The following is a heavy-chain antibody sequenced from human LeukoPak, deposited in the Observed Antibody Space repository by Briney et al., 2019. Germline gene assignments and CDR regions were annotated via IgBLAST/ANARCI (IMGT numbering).Heavy chain of an antibody. D-gene: IGHD3-3*01. CDR2: IYYSGST. Sequence: PSETLSLTCAVYGGSFSGYYWSWIRQPPGKGLEWIGYIYYSGSTYYNPSLKSRVTISVDTSKNQFSLRLSPATAADTAVYYCASLPRSGFPYYFDYWGQGTLVTVSS. CDR1: GGSFSGYY. J-gene: IGHJ4*02. V-gene: IGHV4-30-4*01. CDR3: ASLPRSGFPYYFDY.